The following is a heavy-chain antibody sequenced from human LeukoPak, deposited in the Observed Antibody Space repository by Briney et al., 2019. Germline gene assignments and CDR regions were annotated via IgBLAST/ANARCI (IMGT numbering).Heavy chain of an antibody. CDR3: ARGILYSSSWYGMDV. Sequence: GGPLSFSGQASGFTFRTYARHWVRKATGKGLNWASAIGTAGDTYYPGSVKGRFTIFRENAKNSLYLQMNSLRAGDTAVYYCARGILYSSSWYGMDVWGQGTTVTVSS. D-gene: IGHD6-13*01. CDR2: IGTAGDT. V-gene: IGHV3-13*01. J-gene: IGHJ6*02. CDR1: GFTFRTYA.